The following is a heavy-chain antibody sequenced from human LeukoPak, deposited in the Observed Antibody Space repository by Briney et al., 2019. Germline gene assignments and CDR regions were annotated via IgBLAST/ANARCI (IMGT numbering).Heavy chain of an antibody. Sequence: SETPSLTCAVYGGSFSGYYWSWIRQPPGKGLEWIGEINHSGSTNYNPSLKSRVTISVDTSKNQFSLKLSSVTAADTAVYYCARTHRLYDILTGYYPYYYYYMDVWGKGTTVTVSS. D-gene: IGHD3-9*01. V-gene: IGHV4-34*01. J-gene: IGHJ6*03. CDR2: INHSGST. CDR1: GGSFSGYY. CDR3: ARTHRLYDILTGYYPYYYYYMDV.